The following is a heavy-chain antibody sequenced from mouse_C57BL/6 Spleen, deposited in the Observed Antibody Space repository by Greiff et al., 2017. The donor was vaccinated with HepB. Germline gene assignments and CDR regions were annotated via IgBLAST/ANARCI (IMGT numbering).Heavy chain of an antibody. V-gene: IGHV5-9-1*02. D-gene: IGHD1-1*01. CDR3: TRAIYYYGSSYWYFDV. CDR1: GFTFSSYA. J-gene: IGHJ1*03. CDR2: ISSGGDYI. Sequence: EVMLVEPGEGLVKPGGSLKLSCAASGFTFSSYAMSWVRQTPEKRLEWVAYISSGGDYIYYADTVKGRFTISRDNARNTLYLQMSSLKSEDTAMYYCTRAIYYYGSSYWYFDVWGTGTTVTVSS.